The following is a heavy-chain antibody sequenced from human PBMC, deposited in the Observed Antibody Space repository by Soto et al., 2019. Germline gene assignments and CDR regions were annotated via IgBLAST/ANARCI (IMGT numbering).Heavy chain of an antibody. Sequence: PGGSLRLSCAASGFTFSSYSMNWVRQAPGKGLEWVSSISSSSSYIYYADSVKGRFTISRDNAKNSLYLQMNSLRSEDTAVYYCIRDGYNRVYGMDVWGQGTTVTVSS. CDR2: ISSSSSYI. CDR1: GFTFSSYS. V-gene: IGHV3-21*04. CDR3: IRDGYNRVYGMDV. J-gene: IGHJ6*02. D-gene: IGHD5-12*01.